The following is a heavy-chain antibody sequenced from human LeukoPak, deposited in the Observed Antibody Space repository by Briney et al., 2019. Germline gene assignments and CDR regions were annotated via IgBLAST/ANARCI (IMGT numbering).Heavy chain of an antibody. CDR2: IIPIFGTA. V-gene: IGHV1-69*13. J-gene: IGHJ4*02. D-gene: IGHD3-22*01. CDR1: GYMFTSYD. Sequence: GASVKVSCKASGYMFTSYDINWVRQATGQGLEWMGGIIPIFGTANYAQKFQGRVTITADESTSTAYMELSSLRSEDTAVYYCARGGRAYYDSSGYWGQGTLVTVSS. CDR3: ARGGRAYYDSSGY.